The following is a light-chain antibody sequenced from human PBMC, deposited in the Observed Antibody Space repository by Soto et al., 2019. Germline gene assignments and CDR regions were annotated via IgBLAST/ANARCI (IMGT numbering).Light chain of an antibody. CDR2: GAS. CDR3: QQYGSSPPIT. CDR1: QSVSSY. V-gene: IGKV3-20*01. Sequence: EIVLTQSPATLSLSPGERATLSCRASQSVSSYLAWYQQKPGQAPRLLIYGASSRATGIPDRFSGSGSGTDFTLTISRLEPEDFAVYYCQQYGSSPPITFGPGTKVDI. J-gene: IGKJ3*01.